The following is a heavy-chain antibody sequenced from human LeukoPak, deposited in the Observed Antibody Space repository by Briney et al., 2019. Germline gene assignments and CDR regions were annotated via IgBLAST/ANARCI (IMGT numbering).Heavy chain of an antibody. Sequence: GESLKISCKGSGYSFTSYWIGWVRQMPGKGLEWMGIIYPGDPDTRYSPSFQGQVTISADKSISTAYLQWSSLKASDTAMYYCARLKYDILTGYYPYYNWFDPWGQGTLVTVSS. D-gene: IGHD3-9*01. CDR3: ARLKYDILTGYYPYYNWFDP. CDR1: GYSFTSYW. CDR2: IYPGDPDT. V-gene: IGHV5-51*01. J-gene: IGHJ5*02.